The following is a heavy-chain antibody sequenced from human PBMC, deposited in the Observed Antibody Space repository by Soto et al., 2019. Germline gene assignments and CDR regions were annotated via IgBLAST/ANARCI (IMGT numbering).Heavy chain of an antibody. V-gene: IGHV4-39*01. CDR2: IYYSGST. D-gene: IGHD2-2*01. CDR3: ARLRATSYFEH. J-gene: IGHJ4*02. CDR1: HGSITNSYDY. Sequence: QLQLQESGPGLVKPSETLSLTCIVSHGSITNSYDYWGWIRQPPGKGLEWIGNIYYSGSTYYKPSLESRVSISVDTAKNQFSLELRSVTDADTAVYYCARLRATSYFEHWGQGTRVTVSS.